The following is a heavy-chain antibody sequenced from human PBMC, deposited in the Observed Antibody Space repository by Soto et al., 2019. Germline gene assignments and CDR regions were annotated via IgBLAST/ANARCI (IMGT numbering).Heavy chain of an antibody. CDR3: ARSTVTEDY. J-gene: IGHJ4*02. V-gene: IGHV4-4*02. CDR2: IYHSGST. D-gene: IGHD4-17*01. CDR1: GGSISSNNW. Sequence: QVQLQESGPGLVKPSGTLSLTCAVSGGSISSNNWWSWVRQPPGKGLEWIGEIYHSGSTNYNPSLKSRVPISLDKSKNQFSLNLSSVTAADTAVYYCARSTVTEDYWGQGTLVTVSS.